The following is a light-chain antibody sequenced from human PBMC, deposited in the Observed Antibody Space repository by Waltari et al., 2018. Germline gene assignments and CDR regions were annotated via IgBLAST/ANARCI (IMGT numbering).Light chain of an antibody. Sequence: SYELTQPPSVSVSPGQTARITCSGHELPRKYAYWFQQKSGQAPRLVIYEDTKRPSGIPGRFSGSRSGTGATLTITGAQVDDEADYYCYSSDSTGLRVFGGGTTVVVL. J-gene: IGLJ1*01. CDR3: YSSDSTGLRV. V-gene: IGLV3-10*01. CDR2: EDT. CDR1: ELPRKY.